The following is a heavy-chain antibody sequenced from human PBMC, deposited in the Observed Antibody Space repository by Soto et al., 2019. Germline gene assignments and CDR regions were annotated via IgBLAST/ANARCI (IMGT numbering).Heavy chain of an antibody. CDR2: IYYSGST. Sequence: SETLSLTCTVSGGSISSSSYYWGWIRQPPGKGLEWIGSIYYSGSTYYNPSLKSRVTISVDTSKNQFSLKLSSVTAADTAVYYCAIYSSSSYLGSWSDPWGQGTLVTVSS. V-gene: IGHV4-39*01. D-gene: IGHD6-6*01. J-gene: IGHJ5*02. CDR1: GGSISSSSYY. CDR3: AIYSSSSYLGSWSDP.